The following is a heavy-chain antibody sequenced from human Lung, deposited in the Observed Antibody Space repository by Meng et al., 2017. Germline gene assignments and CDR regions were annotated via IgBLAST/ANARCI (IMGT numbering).Heavy chain of an antibody. CDR1: GYTFPDYW. CDR3: ARGDTSMLDY. J-gene: IGHJ4*02. Sequence: VQLVQSGAEVKKPGASVKVSCKASGYTFPDYWLHWVRRAPGQGLEWVSYISSNSYYIYYAGSVKGRFTISRDNAKNSVYLQMNSLRAEDTAVYYCARGDTSMLDYWGQGTLVTVFS. CDR2: ISSNSYYI. V-gene: IGHV3-21*01. D-gene: IGHD5-18*01.